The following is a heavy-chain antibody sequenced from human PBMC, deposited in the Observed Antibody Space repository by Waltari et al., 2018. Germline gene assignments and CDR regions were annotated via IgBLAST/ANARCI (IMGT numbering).Heavy chain of an antibody. CDR1: GSIRSPTFY. V-gene: IGHV4-39*01. Sequence: QLQLEESGPGLVKPSETLSLTCTASGSIRSPTFYWAWIRHSPGKGLECITRISYNGATYHHPSLKSRVTVSADSSEDQLFLKLSSVTPTDTAVYFCARQRTHTGFYGKLPVSYFDVWGRGTLVAVSS. CDR3: ARQRTHTGFYGKLPVSYFDV. J-gene: IGHJ4*02. D-gene: IGHD1-1*01. CDR2: ISYNGAT.